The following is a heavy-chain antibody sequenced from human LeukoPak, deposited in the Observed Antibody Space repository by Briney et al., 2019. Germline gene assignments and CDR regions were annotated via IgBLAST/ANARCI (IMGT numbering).Heavy chain of an antibody. D-gene: IGHD4-17*01. J-gene: IGHJ5*02. CDR3: ARDLLWVTTPNWFDP. CDR1: GFTFSSYS. CDR2: ISSSSSTI. Sequence: GGSLRLSCAASGFTFSSYSMNWVRQAPGKGLEWVSYISSSSSTIYYADSVKGRFTLSRDNAKNSLYLQMNSLRDEDTVVYYCARDLLWVTTPNWFDPWGQGTLVTVSS. V-gene: IGHV3-48*02.